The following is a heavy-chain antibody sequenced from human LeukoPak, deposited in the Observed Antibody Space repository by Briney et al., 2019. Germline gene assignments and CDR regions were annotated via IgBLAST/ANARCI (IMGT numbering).Heavy chain of an antibody. CDR2: IYYSGST. Sequence: PSETLSLTCTVSGGSISSSSYYWGWIRQPPGKGLEWIGSIYYSGSTYYNPSLKSRVTISVDTSKNQFSLKLTSVTAADTAVYYCARQLGYCSSTSCYADKVDYWGQGTLVTVSS. CDR3: ARQLGYCSSTSCYADKVDY. D-gene: IGHD2-2*01. CDR1: GGSISSSSYY. J-gene: IGHJ4*02. V-gene: IGHV4-39*01.